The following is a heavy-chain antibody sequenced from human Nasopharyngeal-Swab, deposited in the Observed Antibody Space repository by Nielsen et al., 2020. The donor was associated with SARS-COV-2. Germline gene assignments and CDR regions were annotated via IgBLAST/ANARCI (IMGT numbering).Heavy chain of an antibody. CDR3: ARARGAYGDYYYYYYTDV. Sequence: WSGQCPSKGLEWVGRTYYRSKWYNDYAVSVKSRITINPDTSKNQFSLHLNSVTPEDTAVYYCARARGAYGDYYYYYYTDVWGKGTTVTVSS. J-gene: IGHJ6*03. CDR2: TYYRSKWYN. V-gene: IGHV6-1*01. D-gene: IGHD4-17*01.